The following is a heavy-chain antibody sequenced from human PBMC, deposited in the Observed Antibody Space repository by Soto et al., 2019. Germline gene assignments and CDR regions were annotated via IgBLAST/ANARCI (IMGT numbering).Heavy chain of an antibody. CDR2: IGTSSSTI. CDR1: GFTFSSYS. V-gene: IGHV3-48*02. Sequence: EVQLVESGGGLVQPGGSLRLSCAASGFTFSSYSMNWVRQAPGKGLEWVSCIGTSSSTIYYADSVKGRVTISTDNAKNSLYLQINSRRDEDTAVYYCGRVSRWDDNHFDWGQGTLVSVSS. D-gene: IGHD6-19*01. CDR3: GRVSRWDDNHFD. J-gene: IGHJ4*02.